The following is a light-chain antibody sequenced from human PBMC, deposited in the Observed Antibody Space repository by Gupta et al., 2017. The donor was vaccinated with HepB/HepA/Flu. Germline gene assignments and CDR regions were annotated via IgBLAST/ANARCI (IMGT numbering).Light chain of an antibody. V-gene: IGLV1-47*01. Sequence: QSVLTQPPSASGTPGQRVTISCSGSSSNIGGNYVFWYQQLPRTAPKLRIYRNNQRPSGVPDRFSGSKSGTSASLAISGLRSEDEADYYCAEWDDSLNGPVFGGGTKLTVL. CDR2: RNN. CDR3: AEWDDSLNGPV. J-gene: IGLJ2*01. CDR1: SSNIGGNY.